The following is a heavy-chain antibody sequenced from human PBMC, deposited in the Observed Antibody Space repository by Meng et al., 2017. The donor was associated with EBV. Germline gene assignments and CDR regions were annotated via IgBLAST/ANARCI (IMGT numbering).Heavy chain of an antibody. CDR1: GESISLSSSY. Sequence: LLPVSGPGLVKPSETLSLTFSVSGESISLSSSYWGCIRHLSGKWLEWIGSSNHSGSLCYNTSIKSLVTISVYMSKKQFSLKQSSVTAADPEVYYCARVDGAYLRGYSFDYWGQGTLVTVSS. V-gene: IGHV4-39*07. D-gene: IGHD4-17*01. CDR3: ARVDGAYLRGYSFDY. J-gene: IGHJ4*02. CDR2: SNHSGSL.